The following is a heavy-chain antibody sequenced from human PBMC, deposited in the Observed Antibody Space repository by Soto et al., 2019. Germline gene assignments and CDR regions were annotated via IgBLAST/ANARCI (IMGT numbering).Heavy chain of an antibody. CDR3: ARGGSTVVTRDVQNGMDV. J-gene: IGHJ6*02. CDR1: GFTFSSYG. CDR2: IWYDGSNK. Sequence: QVQLVESGGGVVQPWRSLRLSCAASGFTFSSYGMHWVRQAPGKGLEWVAVIWYDGSNKYYADSVKGRFTISRDNSKNTRYLQMNSLRAEDTAVYYCARGGSTVVTRDVQNGMDVWGQGTTVTVSS. D-gene: IGHD4-17*01. V-gene: IGHV3-33*01.